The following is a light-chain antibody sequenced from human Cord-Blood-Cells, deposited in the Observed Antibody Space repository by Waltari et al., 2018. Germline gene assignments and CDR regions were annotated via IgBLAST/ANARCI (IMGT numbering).Light chain of an antibody. CDR3: QQYGSSPLT. Sequence: ETVLTQSPGHLSLCPGERAPLACRASQSVSSSYLAWYQPKPGQAPRLLIYGASSRATGIPDRFSGSGSGTDFTLTISRLEPEDFAVYYCQQYGSSPLTFGGGTKVEI. CDR1: QSVSSSY. CDR2: GAS. V-gene: IGKV3-20*01. J-gene: IGKJ4*01.